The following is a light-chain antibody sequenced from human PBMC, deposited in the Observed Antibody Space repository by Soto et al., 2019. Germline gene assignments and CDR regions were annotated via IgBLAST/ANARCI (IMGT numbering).Light chain of an antibody. J-gene: IGLJ1*01. V-gene: IGLV2-14*01. CDR2: EVS. CDR1: SSDVGGYNY. CDR3: SSYTVNSVTLYV. Sequence: QSALTQPASVSGSPGQSITISCTGTSSDVGGYNYVSWYQQHPGKAPKLMIYEVSNRPSGVSNRFSGSKSGNTASLTISGLQTEDEADYYCSSYTVNSVTLYVFGTGTKVTVL.